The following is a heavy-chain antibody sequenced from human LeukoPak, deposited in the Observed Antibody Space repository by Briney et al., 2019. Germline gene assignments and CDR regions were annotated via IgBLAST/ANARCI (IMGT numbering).Heavy chain of an antibody. Sequence: KESGPALLKPKQPLTLTCTFSGFSLSTRGMRVSWIRQPPGKALEWLARIDWDDDKFYSTSLKTRLTISKDTSKNQVVLTMTNMDPVDTATYYCARHSGSYWFDPWGQGTMVTVSS. CDR2: IDWDDDK. J-gene: IGHJ5*02. CDR1: GFSLSTRGMR. D-gene: IGHD1-26*01. CDR3: ARHSGSYWFDP. V-gene: IGHV2-70*04.